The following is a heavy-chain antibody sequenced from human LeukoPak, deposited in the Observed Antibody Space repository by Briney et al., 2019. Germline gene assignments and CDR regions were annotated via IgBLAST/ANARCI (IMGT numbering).Heavy chain of an antibody. V-gene: IGHV3-23*01. CDR3: AKDRAFYYDSSGYYPDAFDI. D-gene: IGHD3-22*01. Sequence: GGPLRLSCTASGFTVSTTYMSWVRQSPGKGLEWVSAYSGSGGSTYYADSVKGRFTISRDNSKNTLYLQMNSLRAEDTAVYYCAKDRAFYYDSSGYYPDAFDIWGQGTMVTVSS. J-gene: IGHJ3*02. CDR2: YSGSGGST. CDR1: GFTVSTTY.